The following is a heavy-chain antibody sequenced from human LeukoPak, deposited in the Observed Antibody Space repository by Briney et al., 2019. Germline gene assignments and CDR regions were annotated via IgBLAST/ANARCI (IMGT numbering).Heavy chain of an antibody. CDR1: GFTFSSYA. D-gene: IGHD3-10*01. J-gene: IGHJ4*02. V-gene: IGHV3-23*01. CDR3: AKIWFGESEKVEDY. Sequence: GGSLRLSCAASGFTFSSYAMSWVRQAPGKGLEWVSAISGSGGSTYYADSVKGRFTISRDNSKNTLYLQMSSLRAEDTALYYCAKIWFGESEKVEDYWGQGTLVTVSS. CDR2: ISGSGGST.